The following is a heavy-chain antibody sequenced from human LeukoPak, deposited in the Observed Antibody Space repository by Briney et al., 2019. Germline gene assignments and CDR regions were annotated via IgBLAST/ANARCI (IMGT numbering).Heavy chain of an antibody. V-gene: IGHV3-23*01. J-gene: IGHJ4*02. CDR1: GFSFSSYA. CDR3: AKFSRGQKDFDY. Sequence: GGSLRLSCAASGFSFSSYAMSWVRQAPGKGLEWVSAISGSGGSTYYADSVKGRFTISRDNSKSTLYLQMNSLRAEDTAVYYCAKFSRGQKDFDYWGQGTLVTVSS. D-gene: IGHD3-10*01. CDR2: ISGSGGST.